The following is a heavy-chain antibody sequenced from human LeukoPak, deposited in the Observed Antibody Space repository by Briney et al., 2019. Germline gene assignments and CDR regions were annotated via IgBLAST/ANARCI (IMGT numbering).Heavy chain of an antibody. CDR2: IYTSGST. CDR3: ARAQIAARRYVDY. CDR1: GGSISRGSYY. D-gene: IGHD6-6*01. Sequence: PSETLSLTCTVSGGSISRGSYYCSWIRQPAGKGLEWIRRIYTSGSTNYNPSLKSRVTISVDTSKNQFSLKLSAVTAADRAVYYCARAQIAARRYVDYWGQGTLVTVSS. J-gene: IGHJ4*02. V-gene: IGHV4-61*02.